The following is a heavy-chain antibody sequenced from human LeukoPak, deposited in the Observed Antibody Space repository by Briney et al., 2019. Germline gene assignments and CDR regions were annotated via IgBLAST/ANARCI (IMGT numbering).Heavy chain of an antibody. CDR1: GGSISSGCDY. CDR3: ARRYCRGGTCYFDY. D-gene: IGHD2-15*01. CDR2: SYYTGST. V-gene: IGHV4-30-4*01. J-gene: IGHJ4*02. Sequence: PSQTLSLTCTVSGGSISSGCDYWSWIRQHPGKGLEWIGYSYYTGSTFYNPSLKSRVTISVDTSKNQFSLKLSSVTAADTAVYYCARRYCRGGTCYFDYWGQGTLVTVSS.